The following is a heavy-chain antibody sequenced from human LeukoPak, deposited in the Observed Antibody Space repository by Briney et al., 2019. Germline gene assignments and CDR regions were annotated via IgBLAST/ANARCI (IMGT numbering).Heavy chain of an antibody. CDR2: INPNSGGT. D-gene: IGHD3-10*01. V-gene: IGHV1-2*02. CDR3: ARERRYGSGSYSDY. J-gene: IGHJ4*02. CDR1: GYTFTGYY. Sequence: ASVKVSCKASGYTFTGYYIHWVRQAPGQGLEWMGWINPNSGGTNYAQKFQGRVTMTRDTSISTAYMELSRLRSDDTAVYYCARERRYGSGSYSDYWGQGTLVTVSS.